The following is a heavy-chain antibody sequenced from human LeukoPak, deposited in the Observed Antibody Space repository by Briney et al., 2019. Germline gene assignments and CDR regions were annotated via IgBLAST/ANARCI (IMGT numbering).Heavy chain of an antibody. CDR2: ISSDGDYT. J-gene: IGHJ4*02. Sequence: GGSVRLSCAASGFSVKFYAVTWVRQAPGKGLEWVSGISSDGDYTYYADSVKGRFTISRDISKNTLDLQMNSLRGDDTAIYYCVKLGGFVFKGFDYWGQGTPVTVSS. CDR1: GFSVKFYA. CDR3: VKLGGFVFKGFDY. V-gene: IGHV3-23*01. D-gene: IGHD6-25*01.